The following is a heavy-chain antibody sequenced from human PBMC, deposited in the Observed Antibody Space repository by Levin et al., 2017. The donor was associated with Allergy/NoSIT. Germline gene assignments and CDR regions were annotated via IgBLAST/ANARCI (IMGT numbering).Heavy chain of an antibody. V-gene: IGHV4-59*01. J-gene: IGHJ6*02. CDR1: GGSINDYY. CDR3: ARDRGHATNVHGMDV. Sequence: SETLSLTCTVSGGSINDYYWSWIRQSPVKGLEWIGYIYYSGSTRYNPSLKSRVTISVDRSKNKFSLELTSVTPEDTARYFCARDRGHATNVHGMDVWGQGTTVIVSS. D-gene: IGHD3-10*01. CDR2: IYYSGST.